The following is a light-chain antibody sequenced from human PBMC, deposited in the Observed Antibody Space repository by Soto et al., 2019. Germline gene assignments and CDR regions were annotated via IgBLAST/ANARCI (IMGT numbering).Light chain of an antibody. V-gene: IGLV1-44*01. CDR3: AAWDDSLNARGV. CDR1: RSNLGSNA. J-gene: IGLJ3*02. Sequence: SVLTQPPSASGTPGQRVTISCSGSRSNLGSNAVSWYQQLPGTAPKLLIYNDNQRPSGVPDRFSASKSGTSASLAISGLQSEDEADYYCAAWDDSLNARGVFGGGTKLTVL. CDR2: NDN.